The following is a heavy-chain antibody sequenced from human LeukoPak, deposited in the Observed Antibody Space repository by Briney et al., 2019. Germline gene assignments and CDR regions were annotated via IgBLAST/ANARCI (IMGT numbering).Heavy chain of an antibody. Sequence: PGGSLRLSCAASGFTFSNHAMSWVRQAPGKGLEWVSAISGSGESTYFADSVKGRFTISRDNSKNTLYLQMNSLRAEDTAVYYCARDHTQADGDYGYYYGMDVWGQGTTVTVSS. D-gene: IGHD4-17*01. CDR3: ARDHTQADGDYGYYYGMDV. V-gene: IGHV3-23*01. CDR1: GFTFSNHA. J-gene: IGHJ6*02. CDR2: ISGSGEST.